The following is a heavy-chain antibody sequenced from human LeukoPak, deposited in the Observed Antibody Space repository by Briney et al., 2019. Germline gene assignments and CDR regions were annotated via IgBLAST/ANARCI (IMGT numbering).Heavy chain of an antibody. J-gene: IGHJ4*02. CDR2: ITGNGGTT. D-gene: IGHD5-18*01. CDR3: ANDLGWIQLNLG. CDR1: GFTFSNYG. V-gene: IGHV3-23*01. Sequence: GGTQRLSCAASGFTFSNYGMNWVRQAPGKGLEWVSGITGNGGTTYYADSAKGRFTISRDNSKNTVYLQMNSLRAEDTAIYYCANDLGWIQLNLGRGQGTLVTVSS.